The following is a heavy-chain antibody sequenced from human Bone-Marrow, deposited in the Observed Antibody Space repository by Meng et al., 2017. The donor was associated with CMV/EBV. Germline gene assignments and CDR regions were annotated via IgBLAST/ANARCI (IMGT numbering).Heavy chain of an antibody. CDR1: GGSFSGYY. D-gene: IGHD3-22*01. Sequence: GQLRQLGAGLLKPSETLSLTCAVYGGSFSGYYWSWIRQPPGKGLEWIGEINHSGSTNYNPSLKSRVTISVDTSKNQFSLKLSSVTAADTAVYYCARGGVVVNGAPFDYWGQGTLVTVSS. J-gene: IGHJ4*02. CDR2: INHSGST. CDR3: ARGGVVVNGAPFDY. V-gene: IGHV4-34*01.